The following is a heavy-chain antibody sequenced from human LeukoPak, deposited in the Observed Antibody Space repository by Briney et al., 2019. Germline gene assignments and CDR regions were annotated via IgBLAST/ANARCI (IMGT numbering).Heavy chain of an antibody. V-gene: IGHV3-23*01. D-gene: IGHD4/OR15-4a*01. CDR2: IRDSGLGT. CDR3: ARDGRLTSFDY. Sequence: GGSLRLSCAASGFTFSTYAMNWVRQAPGKGLEWVSAIRDSGLGTYYADSVRGRFTISRDNSKNTLFLQMSNLSSDDTAVYYCARDGRLTSFDYWGQGTLVTVSS. CDR1: GFTFSTYA. J-gene: IGHJ4*02.